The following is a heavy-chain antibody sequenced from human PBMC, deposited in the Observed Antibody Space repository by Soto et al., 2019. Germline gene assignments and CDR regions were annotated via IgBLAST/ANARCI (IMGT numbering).Heavy chain of an antibody. CDR1: GFTFTSYG. V-gene: IGHV3-13*01. J-gene: IGHJ6*02. D-gene: IGHD4-17*01. CDR2: IGTAGDT. CDR3: ARMQVDDYRYYYGMDV. Sequence: GGSLRLSCAASGFTFTSYGMHWVRQAPGKGLEWVAVIGTAGDTYYPGSVKGRFTISRENAKNSLYLQMNSLRAGDTAVYYCARMQVDDYRYYYGMDVWGQGTTVTVSS.